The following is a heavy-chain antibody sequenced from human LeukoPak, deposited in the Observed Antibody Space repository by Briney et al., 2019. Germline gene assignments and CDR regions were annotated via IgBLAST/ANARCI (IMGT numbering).Heavy chain of an antibody. CDR1: LDSTTSNF. J-gene: IGHJ4*02. CDR2: IHRSGSP. CDR3: AREILGGFNPGAY. Sequence: SETLSLTCTVSLDSTTSNFWSWVRQPPGKGLEWIGEIHRSGSPNYNPSLQSRVIISIDRSRDKIVLELSSVTAADTAVYYCAREILGGFNPGAYWGQGILVTVSS. D-gene: IGHD1-14*01. V-gene: IGHV4-4*02.